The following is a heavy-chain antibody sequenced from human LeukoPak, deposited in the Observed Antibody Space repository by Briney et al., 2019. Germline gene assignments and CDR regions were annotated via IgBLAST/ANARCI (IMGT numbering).Heavy chain of an antibody. J-gene: IGHJ4*02. CDR2: IYYSGST. V-gene: IGHV4-30-4*01. D-gene: IGHD3-10*01. Sequence: SETLSLTCTVSGGSISSGDYYWSWIRQPSGKGLEWIGYIYYSGSTYYNPSLKSRVTISVDTSKNQFSLKQSSVTAADTAVYYCARGGAWFGELFFDYWGQGTLVTVSS. CDR1: GGSISSGDYY. CDR3: ARGGAWFGELFFDY.